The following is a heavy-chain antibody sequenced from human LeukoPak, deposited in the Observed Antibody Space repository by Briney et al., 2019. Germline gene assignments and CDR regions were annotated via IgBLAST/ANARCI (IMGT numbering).Heavy chain of an antibody. D-gene: IGHD6-13*01. Sequence: GGSLGLSCAASGFTFSSYGMHWVRQAPGKGLEWVAVISYDGGNKYYADSVKGRFTISRDNSKNTLYLQMNSLRAEDTAVYYCAKEGSSSWYTTPYYYYYMDVWGKGTTVTVSS. CDR1: GFTFSSYG. J-gene: IGHJ6*03. CDR2: ISYDGGNK. V-gene: IGHV3-30*18. CDR3: AKEGSSSWYTTPYYYYYMDV.